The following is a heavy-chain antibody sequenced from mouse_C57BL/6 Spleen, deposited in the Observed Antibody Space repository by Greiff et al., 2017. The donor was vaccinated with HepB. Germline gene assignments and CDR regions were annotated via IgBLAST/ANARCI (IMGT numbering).Heavy chain of an antibody. V-gene: IGHV1-82*01. CDR3: ASRGYYAMDY. J-gene: IGHJ4*01. CDR2: IYPGDGDT. Sequence: VKLQESGPELVKPGASVKISCKASGYAFSSSWMNWVKQRPGKGLEWIGRIYPGDGDTNYNGKFKGKATLTADKSSSTAYMQLSSLTSEDSAVYFCASRGYYAMDYWGQGTSVTVSS. CDR1: GYAFSSSW.